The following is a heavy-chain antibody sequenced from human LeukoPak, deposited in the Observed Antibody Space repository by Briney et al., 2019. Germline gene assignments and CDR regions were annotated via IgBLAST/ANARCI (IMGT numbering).Heavy chain of an antibody. V-gene: IGHV4-34*01. Sequence: SETLSLTCAVYGGSFSGYYWSWIRQPPGKGPEWIGEINHSGSTNYNPSLKSRVTISVDTSKNQFSLKLSSVTAAATAVYYCARESSYYYYGMDVWGQGTTVTVSS. J-gene: IGHJ6*02. CDR3: ARESSYYYYGMDV. CDR1: GGSFSGYY. CDR2: INHSGST.